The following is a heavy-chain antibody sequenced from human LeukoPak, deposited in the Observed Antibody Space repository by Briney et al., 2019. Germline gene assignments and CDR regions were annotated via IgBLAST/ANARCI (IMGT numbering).Heavy chain of an antibody. CDR2: IYYSGST. CDR1: GGSVSSGSYY. D-gene: IGHD3-3*01. J-gene: IGHJ6*03. CDR3: GRGSSSLEWLLYLDYYYMDV. Sequence: SETLSLTCTVSGGSVSSGSYYWSWIRQPPGKGLEWIGYIYYSGSTNYNPSLKSRVTISVDTSKNQFSLKLSSVTAADTAVYYCGRGSSSLEWLLYLDYYYMDVWGKGTTVTVSS. V-gene: IGHV4-61*01.